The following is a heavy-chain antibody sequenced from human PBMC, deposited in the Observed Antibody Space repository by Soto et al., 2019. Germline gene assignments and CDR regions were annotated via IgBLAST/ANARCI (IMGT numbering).Heavy chain of an antibody. CDR3: AKGSYYYYDSSGYYYVASWFDY. D-gene: IGHD3-22*01. CDR2: FSGSGGNT. V-gene: IGHV3-23*01. Sequence: PGGSLRLSCAASGFTFSSYAMSWVRQAPGKGLEWVSSFSGSGGNTYYADSVKGRFTISRDSSKNTLYLQMNSLRAEDTAVYYCAKGSYYYYDSSGYYYVASWFDYWGQGT. CDR1: GFTFSSYA. J-gene: IGHJ4*02.